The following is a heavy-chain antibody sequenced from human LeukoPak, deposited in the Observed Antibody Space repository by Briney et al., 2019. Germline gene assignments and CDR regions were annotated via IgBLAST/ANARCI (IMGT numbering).Heavy chain of an antibody. D-gene: IGHD2-15*01. CDR1: GGSFSGYY. CDR3: ARGKSYCSGGSCYETMIDY. CDR2: INHSGST. Sequence: SETLSLTCAVYGGSFSGYYWSWIHQPPGKGLEWIGEINHSGSTNYNPSLKSRVTISVDTSKNQFSLKLSSVTAADTAVYYCARGKSYCSGGSCYETMIDYWGQGTLVTVSS. J-gene: IGHJ4*02. V-gene: IGHV4-34*01.